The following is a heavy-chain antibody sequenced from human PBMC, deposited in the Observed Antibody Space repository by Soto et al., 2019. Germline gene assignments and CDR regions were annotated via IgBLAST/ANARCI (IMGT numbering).Heavy chain of an antibody. V-gene: IGHV4-31*03. D-gene: IGHD6-19*01. CDR3: ASPRPKIAVAGGDAFDI. Sequence: QVQLQESGPGLVKPSQTLSLTCTVSGGSISSGGYYWSWIRQHPGKGLEWIGYIYYSGSTYYNPSLKSRVTLSVDTSKNQFSLKLSYVTAADTAVYYCASPRPKIAVAGGDAFDIWGQGTMVTVSS. CDR1: GGSISSGGYY. J-gene: IGHJ3*02. CDR2: IYYSGST.